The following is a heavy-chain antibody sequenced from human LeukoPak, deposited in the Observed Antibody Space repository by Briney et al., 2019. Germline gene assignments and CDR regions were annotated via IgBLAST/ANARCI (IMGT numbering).Heavy chain of an antibody. CDR2: INSINSYT. Sequence: TGGSLRLSCVASGFTFSDYYMTWIRQAPGKGLEWVSSINSINSYTHYADSVKGRFTISRDNSRNTLYLQMYSLRAEDTAVYYCAKDLVVDCTSTTCPGPYYYLGMDVWGQGTTVTVSS. V-gene: IGHV3-11*05. CDR3: AKDLVVDCTSTTCPGPYYYLGMDV. CDR1: GFTFSDYY. J-gene: IGHJ6*02. D-gene: IGHD2-2*01.